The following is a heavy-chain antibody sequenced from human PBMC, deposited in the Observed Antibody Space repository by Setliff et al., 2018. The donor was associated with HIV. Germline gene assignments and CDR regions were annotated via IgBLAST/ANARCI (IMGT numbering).Heavy chain of an antibody. Sequence: PGGSLRLSCAASGFTFSDYYMSWVRQAPGKGLEWVSYISSSGSTIYYADSVKGRFTISRDNAKNSLYLQMNSLRAEDTAVYYCASASYYYDSSGWVDYWGQGTLVTVSS. CDR1: GFTFSDYY. J-gene: IGHJ4*02. CDR3: ASASYYYDSSGWVDY. CDR2: ISSSGSTI. V-gene: IGHV3-11*01. D-gene: IGHD3-22*01.